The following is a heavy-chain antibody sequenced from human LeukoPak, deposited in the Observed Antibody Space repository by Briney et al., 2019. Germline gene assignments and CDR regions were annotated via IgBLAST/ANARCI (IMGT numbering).Heavy chain of an antibody. CDR2: ISWNSGSI. J-gene: IGHJ4*02. CDR3: AKDSGYSGYDSIDY. D-gene: IGHD5-12*01. Sequence: GGSLRLSCAASGFTFDDYAMHWVRQAPGKGLEWVSGISWNSGSIGYADSVKGRFTIPRDNAKNPLYLQMNSLRAEDTALYYCAKDSGYSGYDSIDYWGQGTLVTVSS. CDR1: GFTFDDYA. V-gene: IGHV3-9*01.